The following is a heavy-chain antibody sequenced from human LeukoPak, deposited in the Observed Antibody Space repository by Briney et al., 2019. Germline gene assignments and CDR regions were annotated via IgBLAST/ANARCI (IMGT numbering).Heavy chain of an antibody. D-gene: IGHD3-9*01. CDR1: GYTFTGYY. V-gene: IGHV1-2*02. Sequence: GASVKVSCKASGYTFTGYYMHWVRQAPGQGLEWMGWINPNSGSTNYAQKLQGRVTMTTDTSTSTAYMELRSLRSDDTAVYYCARDRAKENILTGYYIPWGQGTLVTVSS. J-gene: IGHJ5*02. CDR3: ARDRAKENILTGYYIP. CDR2: INPNSGST.